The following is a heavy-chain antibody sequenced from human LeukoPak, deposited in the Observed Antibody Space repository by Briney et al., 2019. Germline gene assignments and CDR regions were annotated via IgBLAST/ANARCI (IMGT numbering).Heavy chain of an antibody. CDR2: ISSSGSTI. J-gene: IGHJ3*02. CDR1: GFTFSSYA. D-gene: IGHD4-17*01. V-gene: IGHV3-48*04. Sequence: GGSLRLSCAASGFTFSSYAMSWVRQAPGKGLEWVSYISSSGSTIYYADSVKGRFTISRDNAKNSLYLQMNSLRAEDTAVYYCARVAVTTFAFDIWGQGTMVTVSS. CDR3: ARVAVTTFAFDI.